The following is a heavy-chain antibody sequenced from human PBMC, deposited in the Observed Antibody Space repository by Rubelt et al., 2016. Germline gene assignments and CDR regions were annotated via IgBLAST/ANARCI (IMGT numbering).Heavy chain of an antibody. D-gene: IGHD6-13*01. Sequence: QVQLQQWGPGLVKPSETLSLTCTVSGGSISSYYWSWIRQPPGKGLEWIGYIYYSGSTNYNPSLKSRVTIAVETSNNQFSLKLTSVTAADTAVYYCARGRGAAAGTPDYWGQGTLVTVSS. CDR1: GGSISSYY. CDR2: IYYSGST. V-gene: IGHV4-59*01. J-gene: IGHJ4*02. CDR3: ARGRGAAAGTPDY.